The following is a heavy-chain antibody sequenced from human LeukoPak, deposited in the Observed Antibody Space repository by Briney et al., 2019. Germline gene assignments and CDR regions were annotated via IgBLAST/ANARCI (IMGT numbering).Heavy chain of an antibody. CDR3: AKDLHEIAADY. J-gene: IGHJ4*02. Sequence: PGGSLRLSCAASGFTFSSYEMNWVRQALGKGLEWVSYISSSDSTIYYADSVKGRFTISRDNAKNSLYLQMNSLSAEDTAVYYCAKDLHEIAADYWGQGTLVTVAS. V-gene: IGHV3-48*03. CDR1: GFTFSSYE. D-gene: IGHD2-21*01. CDR2: ISSSDSTI.